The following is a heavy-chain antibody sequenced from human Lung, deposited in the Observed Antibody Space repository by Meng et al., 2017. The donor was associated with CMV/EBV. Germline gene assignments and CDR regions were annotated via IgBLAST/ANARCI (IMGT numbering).Heavy chain of an antibody. CDR3: LRRSGGSV. V-gene: IGHV4-4*03. CDR2: IPHRGSS. D-gene: IGHD3-10*01. Sequence: HAPLRDSGPALANPPGPLSLPVAVPGDSITNHNWWAWVRQPPGKGLEWIGEIPHRGSSAYNPSLKSRVSMSIGKSKNQFSLKLTSVTAADTAVYHCLRRSGGSVWGQGTLVTVSS. J-gene: IGHJ1*01. CDR1: GDSITNHNW.